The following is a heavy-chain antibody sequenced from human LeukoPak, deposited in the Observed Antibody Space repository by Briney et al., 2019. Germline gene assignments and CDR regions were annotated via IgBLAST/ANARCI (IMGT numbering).Heavy chain of an antibody. Sequence: SETLSLTCAVYGGSFSGYYWSWIRQPPGKGLEWIGEINHSGSTNYNPSLKSRVTISVDTSKNQFSLKLSSVTAADTAVYYCARVSDFWSGTNWFDPWGQGTLVTVSS. CDR2: INHSGST. D-gene: IGHD3-3*01. J-gene: IGHJ5*02. V-gene: IGHV4-34*01. CDR1: GGSFSGYY. CDR3: ARVSDFWSGTNWFDP.